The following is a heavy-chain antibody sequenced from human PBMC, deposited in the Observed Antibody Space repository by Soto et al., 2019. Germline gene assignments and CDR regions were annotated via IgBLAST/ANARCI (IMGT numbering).Heavy chain of an antibody. CDR2: IIPILGIA. CDR3: ASPRSGYYISLSEYFQH. CDR1: GGTFSSYT. V-gene: IGHV1-69*02. J-gene: IGHJ1*01. D-gene: IGHD3-3*01. Sequence: GASVKVSCKASGGTFSSYTISWVRQAPGQGLEWMGRIIPILGIANYAQKFQGRVTITADKSTSTAYMELSSLRSEDTAVYYCASPRSGYYISLSEYFQHWGQGTLVTVSS.